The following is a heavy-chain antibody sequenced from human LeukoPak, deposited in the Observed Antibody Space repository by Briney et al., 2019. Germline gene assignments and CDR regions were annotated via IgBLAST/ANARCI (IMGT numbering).Heavy chain of an antibody. CDR2: ISSSSSYI. D-gene: IGHD3-22*01. J-gene: IGHJ4*02. Sequence: SGGSLRLSCAASGFTFSSYSMNWVRQAPGKGLEWVSSISSSSSYIYYADSVKGRFTISRDNAKNSLYLQTNSLRAEDTAVYYCARVSITMIVVVITPLDYWGQGTLVTVSS. CDR3: ARVSITMIVVVITPLDY. CDR1: GFTFSSYS. V-gene: IGHV3-21*04.